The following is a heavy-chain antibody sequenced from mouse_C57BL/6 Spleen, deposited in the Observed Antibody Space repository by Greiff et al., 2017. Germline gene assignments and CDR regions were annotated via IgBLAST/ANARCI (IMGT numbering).Heavy chain of an antibody. CDR2: ISSGSSTI. Sequence: EVKLVESGGGLVKPGGSLKLSCAASGFTFSDYGMHWVRQAPEKGLEWVAYISSGSSTIYYEDTVKGRFTITRDNAKNTLFLQMTSLRSEDTAMYYCARGHYYSSSYGFAYWGQGTLVTVSA. CDR1: GFTFSDYG. J-gene: IGHJ3*01. CDR3: ARGHYYSSSYGFAY. V-gene: IGHV5-17*01. D-gene: IGHD1-1*01.